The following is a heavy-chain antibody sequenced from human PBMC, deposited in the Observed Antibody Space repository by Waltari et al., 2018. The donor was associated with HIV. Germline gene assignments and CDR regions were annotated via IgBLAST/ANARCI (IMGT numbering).Heavy chain of an antibody. V-gene: IGHV3-30*18. CDR3: VKDGCSSGWCFDY. J-gene: IGHJ4*02. Sequence: VQLVESGVGMVKPGGSLRLPVVASGFGFTLYGFHWVRQAPGKGLEWVAVISPDGSDKFFGDSVKGRVTISRDNSKNTVNLQMHSLRVNDTATYFCVKDGCSSGWCFDYWGQGTLVTVSS. CDR1: GFGFTLYG. D-gene: IGHD6-19*01. CDR2: ISPDGSDK.